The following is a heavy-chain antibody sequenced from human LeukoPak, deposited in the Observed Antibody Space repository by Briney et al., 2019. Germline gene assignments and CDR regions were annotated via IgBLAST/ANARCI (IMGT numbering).Heavy chain of an antibody. V-gene: IGHV6-1*01. D-gene: IGHD1-14*01. CDR3: ARWDHRLAHFDY. CDR1: GDSISSNSVA. J-gene: IGHJ4*02. CDR2: TYYKSKWYD. Sequence: SQTLSLTCAISGDSISSNSVAWNWIRQSPSRGLEWLGRTYYKSKWYDAYAVSVKSRITITPDTSKNRFSLQLNSVTPEDTAVYYCARWDHRLAHFDYWGQGTLVTVSS.